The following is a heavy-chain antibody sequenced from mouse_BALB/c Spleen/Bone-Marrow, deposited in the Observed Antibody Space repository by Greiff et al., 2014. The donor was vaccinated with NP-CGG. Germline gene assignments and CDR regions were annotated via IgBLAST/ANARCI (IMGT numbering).Heavy chain of an antibody. V-gene: IGHV1-59*01. J-gene: IGHJ4*01. CDR1: DYTFTTYW. CDR3: ARRTPAMDY. Sequence: VQLVESGPDLVRPGSSVKMSCKASDYTFTTYWMHWVKQRPGQGLEWIGMIDPSTSETRLNQKFKDKATLIVDKSSNTAYMQLSSLTSEDSAVYYCARRTPAMDYWGQGTSVTVSS. CDR2: IDPSTSET.